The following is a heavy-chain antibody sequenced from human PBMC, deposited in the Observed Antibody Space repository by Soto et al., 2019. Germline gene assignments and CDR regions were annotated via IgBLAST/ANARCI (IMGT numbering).Heavy chain of an antibody. D-gene: IGHD6-6*01. J-gene: IGHJ6*02. CDR1: GGTFSSYA. Sequence: SVKVSCKASGGTFSSYAISWVRQAPGQGLEWMGGIIPIFGTANYAQKFQGRVTITADESTSTAYMELSSLGSEDTAVYYCARRWQLDRSFYGMHLWGQGTTVTVSS. CDR3: ARRWQLDRSFYGMHL. V-gene: IGHV1-69*13. CDR2: IIPIFGTA.